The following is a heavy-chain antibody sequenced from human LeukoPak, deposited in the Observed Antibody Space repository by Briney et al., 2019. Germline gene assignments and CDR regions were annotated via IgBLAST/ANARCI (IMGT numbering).Heavy chain of an antibody. Sequence: SETLSLTCSVSGVSLIGNNWWTWVRQSPGKALEWIGEIHHLGNTNYNPSLKSRVSMSLDKSKNELSLRLISVIAADTAVYYCARQELIEGTFDYWGQGTLVTVSS. CDR2: IHHLGNT. CDR1: GVSLIGNNW. D-gene: IGHD2-21*01. V-gene: IGHV4-4*02. CDR3: ARQELIEGTFDY. J-gene: IGHJ4*02.